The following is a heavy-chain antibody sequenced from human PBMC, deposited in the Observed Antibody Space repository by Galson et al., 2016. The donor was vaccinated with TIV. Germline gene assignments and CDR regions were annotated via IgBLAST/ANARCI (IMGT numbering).Heavy chain of an antibody. Sequence: SLRLSCAASGFTFSNYALYWVRQAPGKGLEWVTIISYDGSKKFYADSVMGRLTISRDYSKNTLFLQMNSLRPEDTAVYYCARDHAMYSGIYLGRGYYYYGMDVWGQGTTVTVSS. CDR2: ISYDGSKK. V-gene: IGHV3-30*01. CDR3: ARDHAMYSGIYLGRGYYYYGMDV. D-gene: IGHD1-26*01. J-gene: IGHJ6*02. CDR1: GFTFSNYA.